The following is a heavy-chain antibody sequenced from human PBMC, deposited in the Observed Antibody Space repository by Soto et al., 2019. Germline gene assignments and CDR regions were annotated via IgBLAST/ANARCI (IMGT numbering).Heavy chain of an antibody. Sequence: EVQLLESGGGLVQPGGSLRLSCAASGFTFSSYAMSWVRQAPGKGLEWVSAISGSGGSTYYADSVKGRFTISRDNSKNTLYLQMNSLRAEDTAVYYCAKSLRASGHYYDSSGYFDYWGQGTLVTVSS. D-gene: IGHD3-22*01. CDR2: ISGSGGST. J-gene: IGHJ4*02. V-gene: IGHV3-23*01. CDR3: AKSLRASGHYYDSSGYFDY. CDR1: GFTFSSYA.